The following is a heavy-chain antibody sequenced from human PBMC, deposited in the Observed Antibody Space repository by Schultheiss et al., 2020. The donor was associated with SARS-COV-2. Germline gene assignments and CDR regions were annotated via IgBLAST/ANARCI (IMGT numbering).Heavy chain of an antibody. CDR3: ARSRYSSSSTPFDY. CDR1: GGTFSSYA. V-gene: IGHV1-69*10. Sequence: SVKVSCKASGGTFSSYAISWVRQAPGQGLEWMGGIIPIFGIANYAQKFQGRVTITADKSTSTAYMELSSLRSEDTAVYYCARSRYSSSSTPFDYWGQGTLVTVSS. D-gene: IGHD6-6*01. CDR2: IIPIFGIA. J-gene: IGHJ4*02.